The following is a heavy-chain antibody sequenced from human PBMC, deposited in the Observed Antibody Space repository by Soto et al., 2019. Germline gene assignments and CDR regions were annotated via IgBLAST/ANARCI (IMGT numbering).Heavy chain of an antibody. J-gene: IGHJ3*02. V-gene: IGHV4-39*01. CDR1: GGSISSSSYY. Sequence: SETPSLTCTVSGGSISSSSYYWGWIRQPPGKWLEWIGSIYYSGSTYYNPSLKSRVTISVDTSKNQFSLKLSSVTAADTAVYYCARNRGGITMIVVVIPDAFDIWGQGTMVTV. D-gene: IGHD3-22*01. CDR2: IYYSGST. CDR3: ARNRGGITMIVVVIPDAFDI.